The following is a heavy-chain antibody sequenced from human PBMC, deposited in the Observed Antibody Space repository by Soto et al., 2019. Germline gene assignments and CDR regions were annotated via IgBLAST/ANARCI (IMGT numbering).Heavy chain of an antibody. Sequence: QVQLVQSGAEVKKPGASVKVSCKASGYTFTSYGFSWVRQAPGQGLEWMGRISAFNGDTNSAQKFQGRLTMTTDASTDTAYMELTSLRSDDTAVYYCARDFRSSCVSSGSCIYFDHWCQGTLVTVSS. CDR1: GYTFTSYG. V-gene: IGHV1-18*01. CDR3: ARDFRSSCVSSGSCIYFDH. D-gene: IGHD3-22*01. CDR2: ISAFNGDT. J-gene: IGHJ4*02.